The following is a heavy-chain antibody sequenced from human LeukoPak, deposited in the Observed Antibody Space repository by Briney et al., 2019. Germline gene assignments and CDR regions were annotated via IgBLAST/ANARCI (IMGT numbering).Heavy chain of an antibody. Sequence: PSETLSLTCTVSGGSISSGGYYWSWIRQHPGKGLEWIGYIYYSGSTYYNPSLKSRVTISVDTSKNQFSLKLSSVTAADTAVYYCARHGIAVADTQDAFDIWGQGTMVTVSP. D-gene: IGHD6-19*01. V-gene: IGHV4-31*03. CDR3: ARHGIAVADTQDAFDI. J-gene: IGHJ3*02. CDR2: IYYSGST. CDR1: GGSISSGGYY.